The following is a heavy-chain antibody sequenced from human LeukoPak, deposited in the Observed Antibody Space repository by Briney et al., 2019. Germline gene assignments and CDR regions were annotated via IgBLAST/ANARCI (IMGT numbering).Heavy chain of an antibody. Sequence: ASVKVSCKASGYTFTSYGISWVRQAPGQGLEWMGWISAYNGNTNYAQKLQGRVTMTTDTSTSTAYMELRSLRSDDTAVYYCARAGHCGGDCYSFDYWGQGTLVTVSS. CDR1: GYTFTSYG. CDR3: ARAGHCGGDCYSFDY. CDR2: ISAYNGNT. J-gene: IGHJ4*02. V-gene: IGHV1-18*01. D-gene: IGHD2-21*02.